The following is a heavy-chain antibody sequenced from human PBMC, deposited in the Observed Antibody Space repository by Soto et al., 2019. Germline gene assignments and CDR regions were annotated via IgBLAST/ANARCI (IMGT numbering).Heavy chain of an antibody. CDR2: IYHSGST. V-gene: IGHV4-4*02. CDR1: SASLSFSNG. Sequence: ESLSPSCAVCSASLSFSNGWSWARQPPGKGLEWIGEIYHSGSTNYNTSLKSRVTISVNKSKNQLSLKLSAVTAADTAVNYCPGYSTEINWFDPWGQGTLVTVYS. CDR3: PGYSTEINWFDP. J-gene: IGHJ5*02. D-gene: IGHD4-4*01.